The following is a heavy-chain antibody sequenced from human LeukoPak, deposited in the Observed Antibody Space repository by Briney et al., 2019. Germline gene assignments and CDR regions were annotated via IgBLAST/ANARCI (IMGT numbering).Heavy chain of an antibody. CDR3: ARTPLTQLEPDYFDS. V-gene: IGHV3-7*01. D-gene: IGHD1-1*01. J-gene: IGHJ4*02. CDR1: GFAFSNYW. Sequence: GGSPRLSCAAPGFAFSNYWMTWVRQAPGKGLQWVANIKPDGTEKNYVDSVKGRFTISRDNAKNSVYLQLNSLRVDDTALYYCARTPLTQLEPDYFDSWGQGTLVSVS. CDR2: IKPDGTEK.